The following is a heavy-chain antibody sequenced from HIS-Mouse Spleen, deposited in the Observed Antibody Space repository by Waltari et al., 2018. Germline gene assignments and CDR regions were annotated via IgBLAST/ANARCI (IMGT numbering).Heavy chain of an antibody. Sequence: QLQLVESGGAGVEPGRFMRLSAGASVFTYSSYAMLCVGQAPGMGVGWVAVISYYGSNKYYADSLKGRFTISIDNSKNTLYLQMNSLRAEYTAVYYCARDTVPHTLYFDLWGRGTLVTVSS. CDR1: VFTYSSYA. D-gene: IGHD2-21*01. CDR2: ISYYGSNK. CDR3: ARDTVPHTLYFDL. V-gene: IGHV3-30*04. J-gene: IGHJ2*01.